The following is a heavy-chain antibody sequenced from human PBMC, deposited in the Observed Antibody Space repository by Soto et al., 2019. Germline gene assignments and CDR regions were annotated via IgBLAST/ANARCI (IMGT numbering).Heavy chain of an antibody. CDR1: GFTFSNAW. CDR3: TTPLDSCWLPYGMDV. J-gene: IGHJ6*02. V-gene: IGHV3-15*07. Sequence: GGSLRLSCAASGFTFSNAWMNWVRQAPGKGLEWVGRIKSKTDGGTTDYAAPVKGRFTISRDDSKNTLYLQMNSLKTEDTAVYYCTTPLDSCWLPYGMDVWGQGTTVTVSS. D-gene: IGHD6-13*01. CDR2: IKSKTDGGTT.